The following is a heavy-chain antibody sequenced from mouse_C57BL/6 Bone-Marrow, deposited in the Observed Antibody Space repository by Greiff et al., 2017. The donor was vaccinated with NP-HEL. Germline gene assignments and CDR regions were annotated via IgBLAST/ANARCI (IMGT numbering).Heavy chain of an antibody. V-gene: IGHV1-80*01. Sequence: VQLKESGAELVKPGASVKISCKASGYAFSSYWMNWVKQRPGKGLEWIGQIYPGDGDTNYNGKFKGKATLTADKSSSTAYMQLSSLTSEDSAVYFCARSWLRRFAYWGQGTLVTVSA. CDR1: GYAFSSYW. CDR2: IYPGDGDT. J-gene: IGHJ3*01. D-gene: IGHD3-2*02. CDR3: ARSWLRRFAY.